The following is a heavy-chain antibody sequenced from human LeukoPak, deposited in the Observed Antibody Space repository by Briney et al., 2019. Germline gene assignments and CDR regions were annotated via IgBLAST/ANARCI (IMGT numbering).Heavy chain of an antibody. CDR1: GYTFTSNW. D-gene: IGHD2-15*01. CDR2: INPHSGGT. V-gene: IGHV1-2*02. CDR3: ATCSGGTCYRDPFDY. Sequence: ASVKVSCKASGYTFTSNWMHWVRQAPGQGLEWMGWINPHSGGTNYAQKFQGRVTMTRDTSISTAYMELSRLRSDDTAVYYCATCSGGTCYRDPFDYWGQGTLVTVSS. J-gene: IGHJ4*02.